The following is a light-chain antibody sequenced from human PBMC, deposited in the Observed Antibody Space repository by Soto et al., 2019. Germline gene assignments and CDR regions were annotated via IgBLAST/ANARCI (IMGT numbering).Light chain of an antibody. CDR2: GAS. CDR1: QSVSSSY. J-gene: IGKJ1*01. CDR3: QQYGSSVWT. V-gene: IGKV3-20*01. Sequence: EIGLTQSPGTLSLTPGERATLSCRASQSVSSSYLAWYQQKPGQAPRLLIYGASSRATGIPDRFSGSGSGTDFTLTISRLEPEDFAVYYCQQYGSSVWTFGQGSKVAI.